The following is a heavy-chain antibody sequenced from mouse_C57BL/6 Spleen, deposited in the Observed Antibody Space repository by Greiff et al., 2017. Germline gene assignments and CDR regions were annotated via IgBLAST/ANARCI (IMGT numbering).Heavy chain of an antibody. J-gene: IGHJ4*01. Sequence: EVKLVESGGGLVQPKGSLKLSCAASGFTFNTYAMHWVRQAPGKGLEWVARIRSKSSNNATYYADSVKDRFTISRDDSQSMLYLQMNNLKTEDTAMYYCVRRGLYYDHDESYAMDYWGQGTSVTVSS. CDR2: IRSKSSNNAT. CDR1: GFTFNTYA. CDR3: VRRGLYYDHDESYAMDY. D-gene: IGHD2-4*01. V-gene: IGHV10-3*01.